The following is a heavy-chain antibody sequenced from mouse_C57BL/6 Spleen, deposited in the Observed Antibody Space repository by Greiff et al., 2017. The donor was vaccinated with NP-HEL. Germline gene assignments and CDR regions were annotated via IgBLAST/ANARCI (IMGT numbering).Heavy chain of an antibody. Sequence: EVKLQESGPGLVKPSQSLSLTCSVTGYSITSGYYWNWIRQFPGNKLEWMGYISYDGSNNYNPSLKNRISITRDTSKNQFFLKLNSVTTEDTATYYCASGVTTDAMDYWGQGTSVTVSS. CDR2: ISYDGSN. D-gene: IGHD1-1*01. V-gene: IGHV3-6*01. J-gene: IGHJ4*01. CDR1: GYSITSGYY. CDR3: ASGVTTDAMDY.